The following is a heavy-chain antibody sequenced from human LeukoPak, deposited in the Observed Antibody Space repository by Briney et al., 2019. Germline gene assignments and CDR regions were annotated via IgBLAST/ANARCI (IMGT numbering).Heavy chain of an antibody. Sequence: PGGSLRLSCAASGFTFSTYWMTWVRQAPGKGLEWVAVISYDGSNKYYADSVKGRFTISRDNSKNTLYLQMNSLRAEDTAVYYCARKGNWNDVFAFDIWGQGTMVTVSS. V-gene: IGHV3-30-3*01. CDR3: ARKGNWNDVFAFDI. D-gene: IGHD1-1*01. J-gene: IGHJ3*02. CDR2: ISYDGSNK. CDR1: GFTFSTYW.